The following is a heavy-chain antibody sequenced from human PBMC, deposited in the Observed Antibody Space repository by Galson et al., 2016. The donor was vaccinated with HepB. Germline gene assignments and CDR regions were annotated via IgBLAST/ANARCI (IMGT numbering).Heavy chain of an antibody. Sequence: SETLSLTCAVSGASITSGNWWSWVRQPPGKGLEWIGEISQSGSTHYNPSLESRVSISMGTSQNHLSLNLNSVTAADTAVYYCARHSAVPKTRGFDLWGQGTMVSVSS. V-gene: IGHV4-4*02. CDR2: ISQSGST. D-gene: IGHD6-19*01. CDR1: GASITSGNW. CDR3: ARHSAVPKTRGFDL. J-gene: IGHJ3*01.